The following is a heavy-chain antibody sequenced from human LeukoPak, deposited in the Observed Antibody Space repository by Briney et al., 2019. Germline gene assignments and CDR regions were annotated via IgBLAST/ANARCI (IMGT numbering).Heavy chain of an antibody. CDR2: INHSGST. V-gene: IGHV4-34*01. J-gene: IGHJ6*03. CDR1: GGSFSGYY. CDR3: ARVRSSSWRYYYYYMDV. D-gene: IGHD6-13*01. Sequence: SSETLSLTCAVYGGSFSGYYWSWIRQPPGKGLEWIGEINHSGSTNYNPSLKSRVTISVDTSKNQFSLKLSSVTAADTAVYYCARVRSSSWRYYYYYMDVWGKGTTVTISS.